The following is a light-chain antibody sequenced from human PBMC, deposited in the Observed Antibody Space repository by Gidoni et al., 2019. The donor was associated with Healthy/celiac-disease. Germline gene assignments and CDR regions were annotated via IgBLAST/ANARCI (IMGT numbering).Light chain of an antibody. CDR1: QSVSSY. CDR3: QQRSNWPPT. J-gene: IGKJ4*01. V-gene: IGKV3-11*01. Sequence: EIVLTQSPATLSLSPGERATLSCRASQSVSSYLAWYQQKPGQAPRLHIYDASNRATGIPARFSGSGSGTDFTLTISSLGPEDFAVYYCQQRSNWPPTFGGGTKVEIK. CDR2: DAS.